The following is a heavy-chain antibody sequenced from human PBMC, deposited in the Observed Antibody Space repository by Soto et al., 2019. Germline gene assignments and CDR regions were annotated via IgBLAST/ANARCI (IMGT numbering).Heavy chain of an antibody. Sequence: SETLSLTCTVSGGSISSYYWSWIRQPPGKGLEWIGYIYYSGSTNYNPSLKSRVTISVDTSKNQFSLKLSSVTAADTAVYYCARGIYGSGSYSPYYFDYWGQGTLVTVSS. D-gene: IGHD3-10*01. V-gene: IGHV4-59*01. CDR2: IYYSGST. CDR1: GGSISSYY. J-gene: IGHJ4*02. CDR3: ARGIYGSGSYSPYYFDY.